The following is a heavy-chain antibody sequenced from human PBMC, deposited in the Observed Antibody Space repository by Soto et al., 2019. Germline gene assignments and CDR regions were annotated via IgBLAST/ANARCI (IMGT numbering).Heavy chain of an antibody. CDR2: IDPSDSNI. Sequence: GESLKISCKGSGYSFTKYWISLVREMPGKGRERMGRIDPSDSNINYSPSFQGHVTISADKSINTAYLQWSSLRASDTAIYYCARHYICRGGDCYYYGMDVWGQGTTVTVSS. CDR3: ARHYICRGGDCYYYGMDV. CDR1: GYSFTKYW. V-gene: IGHV5-10-1*01. J-gene: IGHJ6*02. D-gene: IGHD3-16*01.